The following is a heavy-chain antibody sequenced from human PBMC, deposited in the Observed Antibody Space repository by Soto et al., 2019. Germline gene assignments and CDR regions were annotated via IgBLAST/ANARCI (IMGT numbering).Heavy chain of an antibody. V-gene: IGHV4-59*01. D-gene: IGHD5-12*01. J-gene: IGHJ4*02. CDR2: VYHSGTT. CDR1: GGSISSYY. Sequence: PSETLSLTCTVSGGSISSYYWSWIRQPPGKGPEWIGYVYHSGTTNYNPSLESRVTISVDTSKNQFSLKLSSVTAADTAVYYCARAYGGYADYWGQGALVTGSS. CDR3: ARAYGGYADY.